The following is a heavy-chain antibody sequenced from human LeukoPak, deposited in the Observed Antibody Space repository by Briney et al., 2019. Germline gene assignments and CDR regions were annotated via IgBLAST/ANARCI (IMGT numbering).Heavy chain of an antibody. J-gene: IGHJ4*02. CDR2: ISGSGGST. Sequence: GGSLRLSCAASGFTFSSYAMSWVRQAPGKGLEWVSAISGSGGSTYYADSVKGRFTISRDNAKNSLYLQMNSLRAEDTAVYYCAREGRGIAAAGTFDYWGQGTLVTVSS. D-gene: IGHD6-13*01. CDR3: AREGRGIAAAGTFDY. V-gene: IGHV3-23*01. CDR1: GFTFSSYA.